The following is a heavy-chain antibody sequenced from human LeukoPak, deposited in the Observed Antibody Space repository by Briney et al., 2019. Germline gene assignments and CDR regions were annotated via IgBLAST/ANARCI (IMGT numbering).Heavy chain of an antibody. J-gene: IGHJ4*02. CDR2: IYHSGST. CDR3: ARYNYYGPPYYFDY. Sequence: SETLSLTCTVSGGSISSGGYYWSWIRQPPGKGLEWIGYIYHSGSTYYNPSLKSRVTISVDRSKNQFSLELSSVTAADTAVYYCARYNYYGPPYYFDYWGQGTLVTVSS. CDR1: GGSISSGGYY. V-gene: IGHV4-30-2*01. D-gene: IGHD3-10*01.